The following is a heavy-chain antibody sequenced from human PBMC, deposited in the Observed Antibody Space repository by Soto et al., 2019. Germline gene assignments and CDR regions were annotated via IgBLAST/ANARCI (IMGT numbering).Heavy chain of an antibody. CDR3: VRHSGHSYIDP. J-gene: IGHJ5*02. CDR2: VFYSGTT. CDR1: GVSSISSHY. V-gene: IGHV4-59*08. Sequence: QVQLRESGPGLVKPSETLSLTCTVSGVSSISSHYWSWIRQPPGKGLENIGYVFYSGTTNYNPSRKSRVTISVDRSKKQFSLKLSSMTAADTAVYYCVRHSGHSYIDPWGQGILVTVSS. D-gene: IGHD3-22*01.